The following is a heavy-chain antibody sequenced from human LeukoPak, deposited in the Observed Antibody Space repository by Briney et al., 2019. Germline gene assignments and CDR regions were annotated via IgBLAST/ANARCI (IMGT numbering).Heavy chain of an antibody. Sequence: PSETLSLTCTVSGGSISSSSYYWGWIRQPPGKGLEWIGSIYYSGSTYYNPSLKSRVTISVDTSKNQFSLKLGSVTAADTAVYYCARQQRTQGDWFDPWGQGTLVTVSS. V-gene: IGHV4-39*01. J-gene: IGHJ5*02. CDR2: IYYSGST. CDR3: ARQQRTQGDWFDP. D-gene: IGHD1-1*01. CDR1: GGSISSSSYY.